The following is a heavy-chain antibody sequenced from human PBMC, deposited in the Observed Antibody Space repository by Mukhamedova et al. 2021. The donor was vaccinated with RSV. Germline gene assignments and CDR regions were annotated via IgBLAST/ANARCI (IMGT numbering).Heavy chain of an antibody. Sequence: AEYMGGRFTISRDNARNTLYLQMNSLRAEDTAVYYCARQVSGGLDYWGQGTLVTVSS. V-gene: IGHV3-74*01. J-gene: IGHJ4*02. D-gene: IGHD3-10*01. CDR3: ARQVSGGLDY.